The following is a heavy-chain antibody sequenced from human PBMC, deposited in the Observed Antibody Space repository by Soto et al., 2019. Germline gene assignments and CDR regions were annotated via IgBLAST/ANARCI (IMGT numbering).Heavy chain of an antibody. D-gene: IGHD3-16*01. Sequence: QMEQSGAEVRKPGSSVKVSCKPSGGSLTSYPMAWVRQAPGQGFEWMGGIIPIHGTTEYAQKFQGRVTITADESTNRATLELTGLTSEHTAVYYCARGWGLVSWRQGTLVTVSS. CDR3: ARGWGLVS. V-gene: IGHV1-69*01. J-gene: IGHJ4*02. CDR1: GGSLTSYP. CDR2: IIPIHGTT.